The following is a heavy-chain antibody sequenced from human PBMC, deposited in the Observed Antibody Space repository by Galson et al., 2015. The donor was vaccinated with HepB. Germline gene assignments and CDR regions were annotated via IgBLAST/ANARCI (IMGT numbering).Heavy chain of an antibody. D-gene: IGHD2-2*01. Sequence: SCKASGYTFTSYYMHWVRQAPGQGLEWMGIINPSGGSTSYAQKFQGRVTMTRDTSTSTVYMELSSLRSEDTAVYYCARERDGAVPAAITNTPVMDVWGQGTTVTVSS. CDR2: INPSGGST. CDR1: GYTFTSYY. J-gene: IGHJ6*02. V-gene: IGHV1-46*01. CDR3: ARERDGAVPAAITNTPVMDV.